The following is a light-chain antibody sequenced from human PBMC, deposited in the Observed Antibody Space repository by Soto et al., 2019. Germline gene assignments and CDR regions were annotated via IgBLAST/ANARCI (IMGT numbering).Light chain of an antibody. Sequence: QSALTQPPSASGSPGQSVTISCTGTSSDVGGYNYVSWYQQHPGKAPKLMLSEVSNRPSGVPDRFSGSKSGNTASLTVSGLQAEDEADYYCSSFAGNNNLVFGGGTKLTVL. CDR3: SSFAGNNNLV. CDR2: EVS. J-gene: IGLJ2*01. V-gene: IGLV2-8*01. CDR1: SSDVGGYNY.